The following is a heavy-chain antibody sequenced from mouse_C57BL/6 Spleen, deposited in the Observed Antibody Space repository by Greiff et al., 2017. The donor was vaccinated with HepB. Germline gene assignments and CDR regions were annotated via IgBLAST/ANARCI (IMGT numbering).Heavy chain of an antibody. D-gene: IGHD1-1*01. CDR2: IYPGSGST. V-gene: IGHV1-55*01. CDR3: ARGDYYGSSLRTPWYFDV. CDR1: GYTFTSYW. J-gene: IGHJ1*03. Sequence: QVQLQQSGAELVKPGASVKMSCKASGYTFTSYWITWVKQRPGQGLEWIGDIYPGSGSTNYNEKFKSKATLTVDTSSSTAYMQLSSLTSEDSAVYYCARGDYYGSSLRTPWYFDVWGTGTTVTVSS.